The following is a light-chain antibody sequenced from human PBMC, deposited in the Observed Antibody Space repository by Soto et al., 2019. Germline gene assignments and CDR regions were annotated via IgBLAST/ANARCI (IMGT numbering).Light chain of an antibody. J-gene: IGKJ4*01. CDR1: QSVPTNY. V-gene: IGKV3-20*01. CDR2: DVS. Sequence: EIVLTQSPGTLSLSPGEGATLSCRASQSVPTNYLGWYKQKTGQAPRLLIYDVSNRASDVPDSFSGSGSETDFTLTISGLEPEDFAGYYCQQYATAPLTFGGGTKLEIK. CDR3: QQYATAPLT.